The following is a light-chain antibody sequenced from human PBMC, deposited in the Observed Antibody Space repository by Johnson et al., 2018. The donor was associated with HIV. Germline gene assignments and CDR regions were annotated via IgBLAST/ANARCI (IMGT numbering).Light chain of an antibody. V-gene: IGLV1-51*02. CDR2: ENN. Sequence: QSVLTQPPSVSAAPGQKVTISCSGSSSNIGNNYVSWYQQLPGTAPKLLIFENNKRPSGIPDRFSDSKSGLPATLGITGLQPGDEAEYYCGSWDNSLLAHYVFGTGTKVTVL. CDR3: GSWDNSLLAHYV. CDR1: SSNIGNNY. J-gene: IGLJ1*01.